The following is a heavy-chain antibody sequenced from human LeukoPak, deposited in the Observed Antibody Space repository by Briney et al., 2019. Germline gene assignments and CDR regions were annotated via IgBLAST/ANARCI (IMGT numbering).Heavy chain of an antibody. CDR2: IGDSGGST. V-gene: IGHV3-23*01. CDR3: ATKYFDSSGYYGY. J-gene: IGHJ4*02. Sequence: GGSLRLSCAASGFTFSSYAMSWFRQAPGKGLEWVSGIGDSGGSTDYADSVKGRFTISSDNHKNTLYLQMNSLRDEGTAVYYCATKYFDSSGYYGYWGQGTLVTVSS. D-gene: IGHD3-22*01. CDR1: GFTFSSYA.